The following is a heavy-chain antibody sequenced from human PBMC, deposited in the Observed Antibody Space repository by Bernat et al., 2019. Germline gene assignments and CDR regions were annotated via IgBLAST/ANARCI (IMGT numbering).Heavy chain of an antibody. CDR2: INSDGSST. D-gene: IGHD3-22*01. V-gene: IGHV3-74*01. Sequence: EVQLVESGGGLVQPGGSLRLSCAASGFTFSSYWMHWVRQAPGKGLVWVSRINSDGSSTSYADSVKGRLTISRDNDKNTLYLQMNRLRAEDTAVYDCARGGSYYDSSGYYSTPDYWGQGTLVTVSS. J-gene: IGHJ4*02. CDR1: GFTFSSYW. CDR3: ARGGSYYDSSGYYSTPDY.